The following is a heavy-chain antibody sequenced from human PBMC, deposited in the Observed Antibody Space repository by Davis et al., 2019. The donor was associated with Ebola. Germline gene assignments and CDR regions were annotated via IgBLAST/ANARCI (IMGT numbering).Heavy chain of an antibody. Sequence: GESLKISCAASGFSFSSYAMSWVRQVPGMGLEWVSSLSGTAAASYYADSVKGRFTISRDNSKKTLYLDMNSLRADDTAIYYCATNCTGANCYSGGDYWGPGTLVTVSS. CDR2: LSGTAAAS. D-gene: IGHD2-15*01. CDR3: ATNCTGANCYSGGDY. V-gene: IGHV3-23*01. CDR1: GFSFSSYA. J-gene: IGHJ4*02.